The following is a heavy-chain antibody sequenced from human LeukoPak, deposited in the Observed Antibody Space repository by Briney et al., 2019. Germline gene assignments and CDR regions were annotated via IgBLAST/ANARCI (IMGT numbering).Heavy chain of an antibody. V-gene: IGHV3-30*03. J-gene: IGHJ5*02. D-gene: IGHD1-26*01. Sequence: PGGSLRLSCAASGFTFSRYGMYWVRQAPGKGLEWVAVISSDGTNKYYADSVKGRFTISRDNSKNTLYLQMNSLRAEDTAVYYCARDVVGARQYHWGQGTLVTVSS. CDR3: ARDVVGARQYH. CDR1: GFTFSRYG. CDR2: ISSDGTNK.